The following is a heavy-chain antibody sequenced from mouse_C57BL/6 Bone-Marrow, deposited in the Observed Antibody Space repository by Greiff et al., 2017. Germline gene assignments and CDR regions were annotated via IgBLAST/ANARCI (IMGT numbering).Heavy chain of an antibody. J-gene: IGHJ3*01. CDR3: AKLGRFAY. D-gene: IGHD4-1*01. Sequence: VQLKESGPGLVKPSQSLSLTCSVTGYSIPSGYYWNWIRQFPGNKLEWMGYISYDGSNNYNPSLKNRIPITRDTSKNQFFLKLNSVTTEDTATYYCAKLGRFAYWGQGTLVTVSS. CDR1: GYSIPSGYY. CDR2: ISYDGSN. V-gene: IGHV3-6*01.